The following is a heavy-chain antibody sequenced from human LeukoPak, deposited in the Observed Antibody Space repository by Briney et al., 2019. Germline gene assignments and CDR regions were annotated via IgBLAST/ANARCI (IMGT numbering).Heavy chain of an antibody. J-gene: IGHJ4*02. D-gene: IGHD5-12*01. CDR3: AKVSPQGGYDQYFDY. CDR2: ISYDGSNK. CDR1: GFTFSSYG. V-gene: IGHV3-30*18. Sequence: GSLRLSCAASGFTFSSYGMHWVRQAPGKGLEWVAVISYDGSNKYYADSVKGRFTISRDNSKNTLYLQMNSLRAEDTAVYYCAKVSPQGGYDQYFDYWGQGTLVTVSS.